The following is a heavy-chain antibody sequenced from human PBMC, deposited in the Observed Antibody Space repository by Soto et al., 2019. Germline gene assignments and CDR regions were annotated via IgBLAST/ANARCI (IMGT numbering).Heavy chain of an antibody. Sequence: GGSLRLSCAASGFTFSSYSMNWVRQAPGKGLEWVSSISSSSSYIYYADSVKGRFTISRDNAKNSLYLQMKSLRAEDTAVYYCARGALWFGESLNYYYYYGMDVWGQGPTVTV. V-gene: IGHV3-21*01. CDR1: GFTFSSYS. CDR3: ARGALWFGESLNYYYYYGMDV. J-gene: IGHJ6*02. D-gene: IGHD3-10*01. CDR2: ISSSSSYI.